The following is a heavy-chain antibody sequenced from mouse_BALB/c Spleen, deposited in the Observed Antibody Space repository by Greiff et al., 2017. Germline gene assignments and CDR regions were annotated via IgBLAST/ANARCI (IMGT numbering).Heavy chain of an antibody. Sequence: VQLKESGGGLVKPGGSLKLSCAASGFTFSSYAMSWVRQTPEKRLEWVASISSGGSTYYPDSVKGRFTISRDNAKNTLYLQMSSLKSEDTAMYYCTRGGWDYFDYWGQGTTLTVSS. J-gene: IGHJ2*01. CDR2: ISSGGST. CDR1: GFTFSSYA. V-gene: IGHV5-6-5*01. D-gene: IGHD1-1*02. CDR3: TRGGWDYFDY.